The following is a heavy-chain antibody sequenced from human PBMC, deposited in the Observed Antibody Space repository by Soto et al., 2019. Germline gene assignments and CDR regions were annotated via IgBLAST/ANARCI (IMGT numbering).Heavy chain of an antibody. Sequence: GGSLRLSCAASGFTFSSYSMNWVRQAPGKGLEWVSSISSSSSYIYYADSVKGRFTISRDNAKNSLYLQMNSLRAEDTAVYYCARDGGGWYSFDYWGQGTLVTVSS. D-gene: IGHD6-19*01. V-gene: IGHV3-21*01. J-gene: IGHJ4*02. CDR2: ISSSSSYI. CDR1: GFTFSSYS. CDR3: ARDGGGWYSFDY.